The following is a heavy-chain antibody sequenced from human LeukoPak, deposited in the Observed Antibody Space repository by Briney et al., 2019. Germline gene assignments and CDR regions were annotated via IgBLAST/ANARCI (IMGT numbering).Heavy chain of an antibody. Sequence: PGGSLRLSCAASGFTFSDYYMSWIRQAPGKGLEWVSYISSSGSTIYYADSVKGRFTISRDNAKNSLYLQMNSLRAEDTAVYYCARDSSYPGVDIVVVPAVGFDPWGQGTLVTVSS. CDR3: ARDSSYPGVDIVVVPAVGFDP. CDR2: ISSSGSTI. CDR1: GFTFSDYY. D-gene: IGHD2-2*01. V-gene: IGHV3-11*01. J-gene: IGHJ5*02.